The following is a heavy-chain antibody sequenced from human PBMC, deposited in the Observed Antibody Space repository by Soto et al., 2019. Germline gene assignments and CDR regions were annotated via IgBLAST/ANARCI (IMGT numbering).Heavy chain of an antibody. CDR1: GGTFSSYA. V-gene: IGHV1-69*06. CDR2: IIPIFGTA. D-gene: IGHD2-8*01. Sequence: SVKVSCKASGGTFSSYAISWVRQAPGQGLEWMGGIIPIFGTANYAQKFQGRVTITADKSKSTAYMELSSLRSEDTAVYYCARGYCTNGVCYQNFDYWGQGTLVTVSS. J-gene: IGHJ4*02. CDR3: ARGYCTNGVCYQNFDY.